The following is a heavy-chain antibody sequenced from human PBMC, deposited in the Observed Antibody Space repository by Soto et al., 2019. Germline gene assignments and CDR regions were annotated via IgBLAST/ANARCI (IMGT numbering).Heavy chain of an antibody. D-gene: IGHD3-22*01. CDR2: ISGSGGST. CDR1: GFTFSSYA. CDR3: AKDKSKIVVVIMEDYFDY. V-gene: IGHV3-23*01. J-gene: IGHJ4*02. Sequence: HPGGSLRLSCAASGFTFSSYAMSWVRQAPGKGLEWVSAISGSGGSTYYADSVKGRFTISRDNSKNTLYLQMNSLRAEDTAVYYCAKDKSKIVVVIMEDYFDYWGQGTLVTVSS.